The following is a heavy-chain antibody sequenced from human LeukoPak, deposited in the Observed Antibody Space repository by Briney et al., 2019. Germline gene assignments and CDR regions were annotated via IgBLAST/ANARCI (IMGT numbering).Heavy chain of an antibody. D-gene: IGHD6-19*01. CDR1: GGSISSYY. CDR3: ARDPKPGRADGLGSGY. V-gene: IGHV4-59*12. CDR2: IYYSGST. J-gene: IGHJ4*02. Sequence: SETLSLTCTVSGGSISSYYWSWIRQPPGKGLEWIGSIYYSGSTYYNPSLKSRVTISVDTSKNQFSLKLSSVTAADTAVYYCARDPKPGRADGLGSGYWGQGTLVTVSS.